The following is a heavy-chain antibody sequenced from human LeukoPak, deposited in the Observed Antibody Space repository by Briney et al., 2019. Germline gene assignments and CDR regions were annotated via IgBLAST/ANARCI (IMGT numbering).Heavy chain of an antibody. CDR2: IIPIFGTA. V-gene: IGHV1-18*04. CDR1: GYTFTGYY. J-gene: IGHJ3*02. Sequence: ASVKVSCKASGYTFTGYYMHWVRQAPGQGLEWMGGIIPIFGTANYAQKLQGRVTMTTDTSTSTAYMELRSLRSDDTAVYYCARQRGGQYEDGFDIWGQRTMVTVSS. D-gene: IGHD2-8*01. CDR3: ARQRGGQYEDGFDI.